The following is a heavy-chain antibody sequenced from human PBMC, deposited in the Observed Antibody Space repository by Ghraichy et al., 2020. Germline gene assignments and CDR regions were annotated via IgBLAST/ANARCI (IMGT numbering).Heavy chain of an antibody. J-gene: IGHJ4*02. CDR2: IYYSGST. CDR1: GGSISSGGYY. CDR3: ARITHYGGNSGDY. V-gene: IGHV4-31*03. Sequence: SLNISCTVSGGSISSGGYYWSWIRQHPGKGLEWIGYIYYSGSTYYNPSLKSRVTISVDTSKNQFSLKLSSVTAADTAVYYCARITHYGGNSGDYWGQGTLVTVSS. D-gene: IGHD4-23*01.